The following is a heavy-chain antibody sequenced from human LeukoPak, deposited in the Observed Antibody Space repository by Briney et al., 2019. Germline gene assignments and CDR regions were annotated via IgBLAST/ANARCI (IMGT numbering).Heavy chain of an antibody. CDR2: INHNGNVN. J-gene: IGHJ3*02. Sequence: GGSLRLSCAASGFTFSSYWMNWARQAPGKGLEWVASINHNGNVNYYVDSVKGRFTISRDNAKNSLYLQMNSLRAEDTAVYYCARRFSGFGESRLHPNAFDIWGQGTMVTVSS. CDR1: GFTFSSYW. V-gene: IGHV3-7*01. D-gene: IGHD3-10*01. CDR3: ARRFSGFGESRLHPNAFDI.